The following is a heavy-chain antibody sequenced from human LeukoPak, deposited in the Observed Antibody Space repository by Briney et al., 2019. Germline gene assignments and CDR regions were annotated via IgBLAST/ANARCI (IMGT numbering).Heavy chain of an antibody. Sequence: GGSLRLSCAASGFALRTYWMHWVRQAPGKGLVWVSLINSDGTSTIYADSVKGRFTISRDTAKNTLYLEMNRLRADDTAVYYCAREVRVVTAIGQGRPDYFDYWGQGTLVTVSS. CDR3: AREVRVVTAIGQGRPDYFDY. V-gene: IGHV3-74*01. CDR1: GFALRTYW. J-gene: IGHJ4*02. CDR2: INSDGTST. D-gene: IGHD2-21*02.